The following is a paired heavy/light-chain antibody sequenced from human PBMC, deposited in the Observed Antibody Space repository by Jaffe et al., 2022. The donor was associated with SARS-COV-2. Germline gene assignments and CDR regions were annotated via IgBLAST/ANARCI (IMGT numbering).Light chain of an antibody. J-gene: IGKJ4*01. CDR1: QSVGSF. Sequence: EIVLTQSPATLSLSPGERATLSCRASQSVGSFLAWFQQKPGQAPRVLIYDASNRATGIPARFSGSGSGTDFTLTISSLEPEDFAVYYCQHRTSWPPSVTFGGGTKVEIK. V-gene: IGKV3-11*01. CDR2: DAS. CDR3: QHRTSWPPSVT.
Heavy chain of an antibody. CDR1: DYSIRSGYY. Sequence: QVQLQESGPGLVKPSETLSLTCTVSDYSIRSGYYWGWIRQSSGKGLEWIGSIYNSGNTYYNPSLKSRVTISVDTSKNQFSLNLSSVTAADTAVYYCARDPQWLVRFYPFDYWGQGILVTVSS. V-gene: IGHV4-38-2*02. CDR2: IYNSGNT. J-gene: IGHJ4*02. CDR3: ARDPQWLVRFYPFDY. D-gene: IGHD6-19*01.